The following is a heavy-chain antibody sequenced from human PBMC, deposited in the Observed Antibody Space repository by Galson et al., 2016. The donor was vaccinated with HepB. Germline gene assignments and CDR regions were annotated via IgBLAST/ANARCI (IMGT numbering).Heavy chain of an antibody. CDR1: GFTFDDYA. CDR3: AKGGDYGGNSELDY. Sequence: SLRLSCAASGFTFDDYAMHWVRQAPGKGLEWVSGISWNSGSIGYADSVKGRFTISRDNAKNSLYLQMNSLRAEDTALYYCAKGGDYGGNSELDYWGQGTLVTVSS. D-gene: IGHD4-23*01. J-gene: IGHJ4*02. CDR2: ISWNSGSI. V-gene: IGHV3-9*01.